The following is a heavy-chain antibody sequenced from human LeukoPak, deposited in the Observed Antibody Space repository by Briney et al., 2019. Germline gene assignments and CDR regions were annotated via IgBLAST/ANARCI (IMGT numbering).Heavy chain of an antibody. CDR1: GFTFSNFA. Sequence: GGSLRLSCTASGFTFSNFAMMWLRQAPEKGPEWVSAIRGSGGGTAYADSVRGRFTVSRDNSKNTLFLQMSRLRADDTAVYYCARDPNGDYVGAFDILGQGTMV. D-gene: IGHD4-17*01. J-gene: IGHJ3*02. CDR2: IRGSGGGT. CDR3: ARDPNGDYVGAFDI. V-gene: IGHV3-23*01.